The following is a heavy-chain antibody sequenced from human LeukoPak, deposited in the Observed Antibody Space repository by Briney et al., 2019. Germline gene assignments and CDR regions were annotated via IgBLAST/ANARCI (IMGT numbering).Heavy chain of an antibody. Sequence: LWSRAVISVDTSKNQFSLKLSSVTAADTAVYYCARDRGHYYDSSGPHRWFDPWGQGTLVTVSS. D-gene: IGHD3-22*01. V-gene: IGHV4-59*01. J-gene: IGHJ5*02. CDR3: ARDRGHYYDSSGPHRWFDP.